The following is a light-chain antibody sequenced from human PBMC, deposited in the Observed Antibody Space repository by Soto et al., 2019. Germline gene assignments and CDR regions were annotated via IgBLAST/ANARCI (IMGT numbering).Light chain of an antibody. Sequence: DIVMTQSPDSLAVSLGERATINCKSSQTLLYYSNNKNYLAWYQQKPGQPPKLLISLASTRESGVPDRFSGSGSGTDFTLTISSLQAEDVAVYYCQQYYSTPRTFGQGTKVEIK. CDR1: QTLLYYSNNKNY. CDR3: QQYYSTPRT. V-gene: IGKV4-1*01. J-gene: IGKJ1*01. CDR2: LAS.